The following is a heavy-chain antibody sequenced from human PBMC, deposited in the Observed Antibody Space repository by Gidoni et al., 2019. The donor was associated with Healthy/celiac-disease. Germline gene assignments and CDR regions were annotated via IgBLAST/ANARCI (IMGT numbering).Heavy chain of an antibody. CDR1: GFTFSSYW. J-gene: IGHJ5*02. CDR2: IKQDGSEK. CDR3: ARDYYYDSSGYP. Sequence: EVQLVESGGGLVQPGGSLSLACAASGFTFSSYWMSWVRQDPGKGLEWVANIKQDGSEKSYVDSVKGRFTISRDNAKNSLYLQMNSLRAEDTAVYYCARDYYYDSSGYPWGQGTLVTVSS. V-gene: IGHV3-7*01. D-gene: IGHD3-22*01.